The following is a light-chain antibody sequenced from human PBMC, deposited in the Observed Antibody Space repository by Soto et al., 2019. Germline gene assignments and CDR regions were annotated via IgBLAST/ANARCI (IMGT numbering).Light chain of an antibody. Sequence: DIQMTHSPSSLSASVGDRVTITCRASQNINSYLSWYQHKPGKAPKFLIYTASSLQSGVPSRFSGSGSGTDFTLTISSLQPEDSATYYCQQANSFPWTFGQGTKVDIK. CDR2: TAS. CDR1: QNINSY. V-gene: IGKV1-39*01. CDR3: QQANSFPWT. J-gene: IGKJ1*01.